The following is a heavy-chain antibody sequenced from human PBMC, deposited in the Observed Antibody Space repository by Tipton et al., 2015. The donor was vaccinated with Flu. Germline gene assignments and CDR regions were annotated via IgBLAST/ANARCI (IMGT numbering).Heavy chain of an antibody. V-gene: IGHV3-21*01. CDR1: GFTFSSYS. D-gene: IGHD2-21*02. Sequence: SLRLSCAASGFTFSSYSMNWVRQAPGKGLEWVSSISSSSSYIYYADSVKGRFTISRDNAKNSLYLQMNSLRAEDTAVYYCARDLSTIVVVTATPSYFDFWGQGTLVTVPS. CDR2: ISSSSSYI. J-gene: IGHJ4*02. CDR3: ARDLSTIVVVTATPSYFDF.